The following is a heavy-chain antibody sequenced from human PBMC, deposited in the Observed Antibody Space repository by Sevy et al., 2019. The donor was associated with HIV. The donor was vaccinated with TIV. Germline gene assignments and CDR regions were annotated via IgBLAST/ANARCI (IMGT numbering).Heavy chain of an antibody. J-gene: IGHJ4*02. V-gene: IGHV3-30*03. D-gene: IGHD1-26*01. CDR1: GFTFYNYG. CDR3: AGGLTPPVGDSGTYPSYFYY. CDR2: ISYDGKNE. Sequence: GGSLRLSCAGSGFTFYNYGIHWVRQAPGKGLEWVTMISYDGKNENYADSVKGRFTISRDNSKNTVYLQMNSLTAEDTAVYYRAGGLTPPVGDSGTYPSYFYYWGQGTLVTVSS.